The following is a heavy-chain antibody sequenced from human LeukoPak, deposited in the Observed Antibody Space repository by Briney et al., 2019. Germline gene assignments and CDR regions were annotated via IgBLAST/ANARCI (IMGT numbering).Heavy chain of an antibody. CDR1: GFTFSSYW. D-gene: IGHD2-8*01. V-gene: IGHV3-74*01. J-gene: IGHJ4*02. CDR2: IASDGSST. Sequence: GGSLRLSCAASGFTFSSYWMNWVRQAPGKGLVWVSRIASDGSSTTYADSVKGRFSISRDNAKNTLYLQMNSLRVEDTAVYYCARDLGYCTNGVCHTRFDYWGQGTLVTVSS. CDR3: ARDLGYCTNGVCHTRFDY.